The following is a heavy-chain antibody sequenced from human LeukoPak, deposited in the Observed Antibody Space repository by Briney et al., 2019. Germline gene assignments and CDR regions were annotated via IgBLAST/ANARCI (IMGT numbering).Heavy chain of an antibody. CDR1: GDSIRSSSYY. CDR3: ARETSQKGAHYMDV. V-gene: IGHV4-61*01. Sequence: SETLSLTCTVSGDSIRSSSYYWGWTRQPPGKGLEWIGYIYYSGSTNYNPSLKSRVTISVDTSKNQFSLKLSSVTAADTAVYYCARETSQKGAHYMDVWGKGTTVTISS. CDR2: IYYSGST. J-gene: IGHJ6*03. D-gene: IGHD3-16*01.